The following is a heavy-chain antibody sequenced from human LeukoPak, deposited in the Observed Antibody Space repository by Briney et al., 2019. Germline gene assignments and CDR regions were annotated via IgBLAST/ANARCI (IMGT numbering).Heavy chain of an antibody. D-gene: IGHD1-26*01. CDR2: IYYSGST. Sequence: SQTLSLTCTVSGGSISSGGYYWIWIRQHPGQGREGIVYIYYSGSTYYNPSLKSRVTISVDTSKNQFSLKLSSVTAADPAVYYGARGGNAFDIWGQGTMVTVSS. CDR3: ARGGNAFDI. J-gene: IGHJ3*02. V-gene: IGHV4-31*03. CDR1: GGSISSGGYY.